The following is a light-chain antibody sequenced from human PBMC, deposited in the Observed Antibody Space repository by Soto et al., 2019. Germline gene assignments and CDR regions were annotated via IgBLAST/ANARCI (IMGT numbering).Light chain of an antibody. J-gene: IGKJ3*01. V-gene: IGKV1-9*01. Sequence: IQLTQSPSSLSASVGVRVTITCRASQGISSYLAWYQQKPGQAPNLLIYAASTLQIGVPSRFSGSGSGTDFTLTISSLQPEDFATYYCQQLNNFPFTFGPGTKVDIK. CDR1: QGISSY. CDR2: AAS. CDR3: QQLNNFPFT.